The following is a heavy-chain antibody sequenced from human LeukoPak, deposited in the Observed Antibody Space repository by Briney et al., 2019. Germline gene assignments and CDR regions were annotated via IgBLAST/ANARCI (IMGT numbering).Heavy chain of an antibody. CDR1: GGTFSSYA. J-gene: IGHJ5*02. V-gene: IGHV1-69*01. D-gene: IGHD6-13*01. CDR2: IIPIFGSA. Sequence: GSSVKVSCKASGGTFSSYAISWVRQAPGQGLEWMGGIIPIFGSANYAQKFQGRVTITADESTSTAYMGLSSLRSEDTAVYYCATGGIIAAAHNWFDPWGQGTLVTVSS. CDR3: ATGGIIAAAHNWFDP.